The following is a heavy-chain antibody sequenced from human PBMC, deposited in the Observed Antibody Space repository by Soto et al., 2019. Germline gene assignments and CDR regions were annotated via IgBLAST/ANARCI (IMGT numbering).Heavy chain of an antibody. CDR3: ARRRRQWLVRDYYYGMDV. V-gene: IGHV1-69*13. Sequence: SVKVSCQASGGTFSSYAISWVRQAPGQGLEWMGGIIPIFGTANYAQKFQGRVTITADESTSTAYMELSSLRSEDTAVYYCARRRRQWLVRDYYYGMDVWGQGTTVTVS. CDR1: GGTFSSYA. J-gene: IGHJ6*02. D-gene: IGHD6-19*01. CDR2: IIPIFGTA.